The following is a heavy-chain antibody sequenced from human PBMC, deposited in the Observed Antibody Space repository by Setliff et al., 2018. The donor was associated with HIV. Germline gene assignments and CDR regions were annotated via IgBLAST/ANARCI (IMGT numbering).Heavy chain of an antibody. CDR2: IFYTGGT. D-gene: IGHD3-16*01. V-gene: IGHV4-59*08. Sequence: SETLSLTCAVSGGSINSYYWSWIRQPPGRGLEWIGYIFYTGGTSYNPSLKSRVSMSVDPSKNQFSLNLSSVTAADTAVYYCARHMMITPCRFFDSWGQGTLVTVS. J-gene: IGHJ4*02. CDR1: GGSINSYY. CDR3: ARHMMITPCRFFDS.